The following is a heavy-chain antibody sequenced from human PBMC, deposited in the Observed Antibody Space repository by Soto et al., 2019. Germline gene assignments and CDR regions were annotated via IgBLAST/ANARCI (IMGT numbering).Heavy chain of an antibody. J-gene: IGHJ6*02. D-gene: IGHD5-18*01. CDR1: GFTFSSYS. CDR2: ISSSSSYI. Sequence: LRLSCAASGFTFSSYSMNWVRQAPGKGLEWVSSISSSSSYIYYADSVKGRFTISRDNAKNSLYLQMNSLRAEDTAVYYCARVRSGYSYGLCMDVWGQGTTVTVSS. V-gene: IGHV3-21*01. CDR3: ARVRSGYSYGLCMDV.